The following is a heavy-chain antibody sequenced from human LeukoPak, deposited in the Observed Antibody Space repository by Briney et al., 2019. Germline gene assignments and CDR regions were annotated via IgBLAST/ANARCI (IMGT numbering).Heavy chain of an antibody. Sequence: ASVKVSCKESGYTFTNYYMHWVRQAPGQGLEWMGIINPGGGRTSHAQKFQGRVTMTRDTSTSTVYMDLSSLRSDDTAVYYCARDGGSGWFEYWGQGTLVTVSS. CDR2: INPGGGRT. CDR3: ARDGGSGWFEY. CDR1: GYTFTNYY. D-gene: IGHD6-19*01. V-gene: IGHV1-46*01. J-gene: IGHJ4*02.